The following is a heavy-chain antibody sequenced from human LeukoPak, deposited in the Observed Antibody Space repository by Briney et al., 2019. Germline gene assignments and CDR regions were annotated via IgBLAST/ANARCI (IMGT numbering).Heavy chain of an antibody. J-gene: IGHJ4*02. CDR2: IYYSGST. D-gene: IGHD6-13*01. CDR1: GGSISSSTYY. V-gene: IGHV4-39*07. CDR3: ASLLAAATYYFDY. Sequence: SETLSLTCTVSGGSISSSTYYWGWIRQPPGKGLEWIGSIYYSGSTYYNPSLKSRVTISVDTSKNQFSLKLSSVTAADTAVYYCASLLAAATYYFDYWGQGTLVTVSS.